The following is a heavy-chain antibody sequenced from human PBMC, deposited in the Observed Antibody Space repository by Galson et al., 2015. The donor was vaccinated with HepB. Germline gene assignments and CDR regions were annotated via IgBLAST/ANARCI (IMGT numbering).Heavy chain of an antibody. D-gene: IGHD3-22*01. CDR2: ISNDGTKT. J-gene: IGHJ3*02. Sequence: SLRLSCAGSGFTFTSHVMHWVRQAPGKGLEWVAFISNDGTKTNYADSVKGRFTISRDNSKHTLYLQMNSLRAEDTAVYYCVRDRGYYYDRSGQSNAFDIWGQGTMVTVSS. CDR3: VRDRGYYYDRSGQSNAFDI. V-gene: IGHV3-30*04. CDR1: GFTFTSHV.